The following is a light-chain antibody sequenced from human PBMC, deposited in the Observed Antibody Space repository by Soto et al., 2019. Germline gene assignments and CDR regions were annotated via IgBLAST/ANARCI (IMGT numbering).Light chain of an antibody. CDR3: QQYGSSPPIT. Sequence: EMLVTQSPGTQSLSPGERATLSCRASQSVSSSYLAWYQQKPGQAPRLLIYGASSRATGIPDRFSGSGSGTDFTLTISRLEPEDFAVYYCQQYGSSPPITFGQGTRLEIK. CDR1: QSVSSSY. V-gene: IGKV3-20*01. J-gene: IGKJ5*01. CDR2: GAS.